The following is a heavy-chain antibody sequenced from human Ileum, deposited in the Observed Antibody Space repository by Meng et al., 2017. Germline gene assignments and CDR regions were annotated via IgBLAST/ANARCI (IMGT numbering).Heavy chain of an antibody. CDR2: ISYDGSIQ. Sequence: QVQLEESGGGVVQPGRSLRLSWVASGFDFSTYAMHWVRQAPGKGPEWLAVISYDGSIQYYAGSVKGRLTISRDNSKNTVFLEMNRLRVEDMAVYYCAKESPQYYSGSGSYDYWGPGTLVTVSS. J-gene: IGHJ4*02. D-gene: IGHD3-10*01. V-gene: IGHV3-30-3*02. CDR1: GFDFSTYA. CDR3: AKESPQYYSGSGSYDY.